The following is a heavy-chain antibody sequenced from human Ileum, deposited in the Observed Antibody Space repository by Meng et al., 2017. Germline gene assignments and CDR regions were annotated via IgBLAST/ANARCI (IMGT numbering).Heavy chain of an antibody. V-gene: IGHV3-23*01. J-gene: IGHJ4*02. CDR3: AKDCGLGWFTMDL. CDR1: GFTFSSYA. CDR2: ISGSGGST. D-gene: IGHD3-10*01. Sequence: GESLKISCAASGFTFSSYAMSWVRQAPGKGLEWVSAISGSGGSTYYADSVKGRFTISRDNSKNTLYLQMNSLRAEDTAVYYCAKDCGLGWFTMDLWGQGTLVTVSS.